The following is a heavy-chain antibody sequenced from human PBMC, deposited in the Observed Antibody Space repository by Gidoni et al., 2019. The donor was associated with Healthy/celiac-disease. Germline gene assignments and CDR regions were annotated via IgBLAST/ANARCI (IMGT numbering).Heavy chain of an antibody. Sequence: EVQLLESGGGLVQPGGSLRLSCAASGFTFSSYAMSWVRQAPGKGLGWVSAISGSGGSTYYADSVKGRFTISRDNSKNTLYLQMNSLRAEDTAVYYCAKDGSYYDSSGYSGWFDPWGQGTLVTVSS. CDR1: GFTFSSYA. J-gene: IGHJ5*02. D-gene: IGHD3-22*01. CDR3: AKDGSYYDSSGYSGWFDP. V-gene: IGHV3-23*01. CDR2: ISGSGGST.